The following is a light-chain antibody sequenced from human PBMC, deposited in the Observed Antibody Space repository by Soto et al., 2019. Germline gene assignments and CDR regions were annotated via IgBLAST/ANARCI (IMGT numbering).Light chain of an antibody. CDR2: EVS. V-gene: IGLV2-8*01. Sequence: QSVLTQPPSASGSPGQSVTISCTETSSDVGGYNYVSWYQQHPGKAPKLMIYEVSKRPSGVPDRFSGSKSGNTASLTVSGRQAEDEADDYCSSYAGSNNPVVFGGGTKLTVL. J-gene: IGLJ2*01. CDR3: SSYAGSNNPVV. CDR1: SSDVGGYNY.